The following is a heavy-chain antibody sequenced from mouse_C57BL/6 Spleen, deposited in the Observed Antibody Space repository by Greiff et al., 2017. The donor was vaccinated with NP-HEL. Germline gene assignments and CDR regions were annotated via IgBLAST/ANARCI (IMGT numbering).Heavy chain of an antibody. CDR3: ASQTAQASFAY. J-gene: IGHJ3*01. V-gene: IGHV14-2*01. CDR1: GFNIKDYY. D-gene: IGHD3-2*02. Sequence: VQLKQSGAELVKPGASVKLSCTASGFNIKDYYMHWVKQRTEQGLEWIGRIDPEDGETKYAPKFQGKATITADTSSNTAYLQLSSLTSEDTAVYYCASQTAQASFAYWGQGTLVTVSA. CDR2: IDPEDGET.